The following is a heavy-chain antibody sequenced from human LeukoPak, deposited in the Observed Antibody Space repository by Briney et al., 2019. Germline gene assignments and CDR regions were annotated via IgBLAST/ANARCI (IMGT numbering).Heavy chain of an antibody. CDR1: GFTSSSYW. Sequence: GGSLRLSCAASGFTSSSYWMSWVRQAPGKGLEWVANIKQDGSEKYYVDSVKGRFTISRDNAKNSLYLQMNSLRAEDTAVYYCARESSYYYYMDVWGKGTTVTVSS. CDR2: IKQDGSEK. CDR3: ARESSYYYYMDV. V-gene: IGHV3-7*01. J-gene: IGHJ6*03.